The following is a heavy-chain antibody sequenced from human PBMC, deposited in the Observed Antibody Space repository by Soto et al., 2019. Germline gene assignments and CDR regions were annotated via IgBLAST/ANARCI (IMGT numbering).Heavy chain of an antibody. CDR3: ARGFLYYDILTGAPYYYYGMDV. D-gene: IGHD3-9*01. Sequence: SETLSLTCAVYGGSFSGYYWSWIRQPPGKGLEWIGEINHSGSTNYNPSLKSRVTISVDTSKNQFSLKLSSVTAADTAVYYCARGFLYYDILTGAPYYYYGMDVWGQGTTVTVS. V-gene: IGHV4-34*01. CDR2: INHSGST. CDR1: GGSFSGYY. J-gene: IGHJ6*02.